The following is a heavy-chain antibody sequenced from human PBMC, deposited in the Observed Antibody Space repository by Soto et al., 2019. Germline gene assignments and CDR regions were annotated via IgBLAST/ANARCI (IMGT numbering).Heavy chain of an antibody. Sequence: SETLSLTCTVSGGSISSGGYYWSWIRQHPGKGLEWIGYIYYSGSTYYNPSLKSRVTISVDTSKNQFSLKLSSVTAADTAVYYCARVFPDSSSFFDPWGQGTLVTVSS. CDR3: ARVFPDSSSFFDP. J-gene: IGHJ5*02. D-gene: IGHD6-13*01. V-gene: IGHV4-31*03. CDR2: IYYSGST. CDR1: GGSISSGGYY.